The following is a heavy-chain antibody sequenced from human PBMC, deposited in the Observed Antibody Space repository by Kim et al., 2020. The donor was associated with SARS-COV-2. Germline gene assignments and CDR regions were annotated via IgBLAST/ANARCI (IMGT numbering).Heavy chain of an antibody. D-gene: IGHD3-10*01. CDR3: AKADGSGSYCFDY. Sequence: GGSLRLSCAASGFTFSSYAMSWVRQAPGKGLEWVSIIYSDGSGTHYADSVKGRFTISRDNSKNMLYLQMNGLRAEDTAVYYCAKADGSGSYCFDYWGQGALVTVSS. J-gene: IGHJ4*02. CDR2: IYSDGSGT. CDR1: GFTFSSYA. V-gene: IGHV3-23*03.